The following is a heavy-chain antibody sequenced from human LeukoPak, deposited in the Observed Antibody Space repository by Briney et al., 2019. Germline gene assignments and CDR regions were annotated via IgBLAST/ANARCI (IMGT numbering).Heavy chain of an antibody. CDR2: INPPDGST. CDR1: GYTFTDYN. Sequence: ASVKVSCKTSGYTFTDYNMHWVRQAPGQGLDWIGEINPPDGSTTYAQKYQGRVTMTTGTSTSTVFLELSSLRSEDTAVYYCAISTFYVGFDYWGQGTLVTVSS. J-gene: IGHJ4*02. D-gene: IGHD3-16*01. V-gene: IGHV1-46*01. CDR3: AISTFYVGFDY.